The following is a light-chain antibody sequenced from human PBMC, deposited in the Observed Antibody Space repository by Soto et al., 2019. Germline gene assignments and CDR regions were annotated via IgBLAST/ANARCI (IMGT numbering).Light chain of an antibody. J-gene: IGLJ3*02. CDR1: SSDVGGYNY. V-gene: IGLV2-14*01. Sequence: QSALTHPASVSGSPGQSITISCTGTSSDVGGYNYVSWYQQHPGKAPKLMIYEVSNRTSGVSNRFSGSKSGNTASLTISGLQADAEADYYGSSYRSSSPNWVLGRENKLPV. CDR3: SSYRSSSPNWV. CDR2: EVS.